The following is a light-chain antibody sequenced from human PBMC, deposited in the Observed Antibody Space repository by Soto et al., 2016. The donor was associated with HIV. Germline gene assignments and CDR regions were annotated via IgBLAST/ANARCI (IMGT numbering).Light chain of an antibody. CDR1: QSINKW. V-gene: IGKV1-5*03. CDR2: KAS. CDR3: QQSWT. Sequence: DIRMTQSPSTLSASLGDRVTITCRASQSINKWLAWYQQKPGKAPNLLIYKASTSQSGVPSTFSGSGSGTEFTLIISSLQPDDFATYYCQQSWTFGQGTKVEIK. J-gene: IGKJ1*01.